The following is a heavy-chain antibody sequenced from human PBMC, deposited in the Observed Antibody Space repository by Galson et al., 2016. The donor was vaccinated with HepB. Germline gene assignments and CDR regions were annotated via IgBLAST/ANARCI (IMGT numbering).Heavy chain of an antibody. D-gene: IGHD5-24*01. Sequence: SLRLSCAASGFTFSNYAIHWVRQAPGKGLEIVSATSPNGAYTYYAEFVKGRFTVSRDNSRNTLFLQMTSLRLEDTGVYYCARFKPEGEMPTIPVGSLDSWGLGTLVTISS. J-gene: IGHJ4*02. V-gene: IGHV3-64*04. CDR3: ARFKPEGEMPTIPVGSLDS. CDR2: TSPNGAYT. CDR1: GFTFSNYA.